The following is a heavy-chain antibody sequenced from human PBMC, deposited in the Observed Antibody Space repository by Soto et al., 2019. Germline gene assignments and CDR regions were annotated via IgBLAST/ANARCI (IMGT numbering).Heavy chain of an antibody. CDR2: IYSGGST. J-gene: IGHJ6*04. Sequence: EVQLVESGGGLVQPGGSLRLSCAASGFTVSSNYMSWVRQAPGKGLEWVSVIYSGGSTDYADSVKGRFTISRHNSKNTLYLQMNSLRAEDTAVYYCARDSYLGYCSSNSCYRAGMDVWGKGTTVTVSS. V-gene: IGHV3-53*04. CDR1: GFTVSSNY. CDR3: ARDSYLGYCSSNSCYRAGMDV. D-gene: IGHD2-2*01.